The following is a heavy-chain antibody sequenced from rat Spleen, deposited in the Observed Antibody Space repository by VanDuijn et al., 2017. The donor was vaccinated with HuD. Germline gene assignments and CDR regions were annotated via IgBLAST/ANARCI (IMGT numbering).Heavy chain of an antibody. CDR3: AVAGYGY. CDR2: ISSDGVYT. V-gene: IGHV5-58*01. CDR1: GFTFSNYW. D-gene: IGHD1-7*01. J-gene: IGHJ2*01. Sequence: EVQLVESGGGLVQPGRSMKLSCAASGFTFSNYWMYWVRQAPGKGLEWVSSISSDGVYTYYPDSVKGRFTISRDNAENTVYLQMNNLRSEDTATYYCAVAGYGYWGQGIMVTVSS.